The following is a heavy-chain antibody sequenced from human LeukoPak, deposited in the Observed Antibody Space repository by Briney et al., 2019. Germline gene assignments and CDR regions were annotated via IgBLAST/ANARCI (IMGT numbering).Heavy chain of an antibody. CDR3: ARDYVPYYFDY. Sequence: PGGSLRLSCAASGFTVSSNYMSWVRQAPGKGLEWVSVIYSGGTTYYAGFVKGRFTISRDNSKNTLYLQMNSLRAEDTAVYYCARDYVPYYFDYWGQGTLVTVSS. D-gene: IGHD3-16*01. CDR1: GFTVSSNY. CDR2: IYSGGTT. J-gene: IGHJ4*02. V-gene: IGHV3-66*01.